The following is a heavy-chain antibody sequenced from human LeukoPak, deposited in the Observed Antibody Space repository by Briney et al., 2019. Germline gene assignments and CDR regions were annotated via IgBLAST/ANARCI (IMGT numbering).Heavy chain of an antibody. J-gene: IGHJ5*02. CDR2: IFYSGST. CDR1: GGSISSSSYY. CDR3: ARDNDYSNYGASNWFDP. V-gene: IGHV4-39*02. D-gene: IGHD4-11*01. Sequence: SETLSLTCTVSGGSISSSSYYWGWIRQPPGKGLEWIGSIFYSGSTYYNPSLKSRVTISVDTSKNQFSLNLSSVTAADTAVYYCARDNDYSNYGASNWFDPWGQGTLVTVSS.